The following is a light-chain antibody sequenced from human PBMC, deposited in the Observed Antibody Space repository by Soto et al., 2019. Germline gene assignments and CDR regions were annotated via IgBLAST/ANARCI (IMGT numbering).Light chain of an antibody. CDR1: QSVSDN. CDR2: DAS. CDR3: QQRINWPLFT. V-gene: IGKV3-15*01. Sequence: EIVLTQSPATLSVSPGEGATLSCRASQSVSDNLAWYQQRPGQAPRLLIFDASTRAAGIPARFSGSGSGTAFTLTISSLQSEDFAVYYCQQRINWPLFTFGPGTKVDIK. J-gene: IGKJ3*01.